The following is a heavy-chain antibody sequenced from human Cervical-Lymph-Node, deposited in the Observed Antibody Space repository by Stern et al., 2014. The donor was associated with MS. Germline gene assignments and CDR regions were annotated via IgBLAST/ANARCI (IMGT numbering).Heavy chain of an antibody. CDR1: GYTFTSYD. CDR2: MNPKSGNT. D-gene: IGHD6-13*01. J-gene: IGHJ6*02. Sequence: VQLEESGAEVKKPGASVKVSCKASGYTFTSYDINWVRQATGQGLEWMGWMNPKSGNTGYAQKFQGRVTMTRNTSISTAYMELSSLRSEDTAVYYCASAAAAGIIYYYYGMDVWGQGTTVTVSS. CDR3: ASAAAAGIIYYYYGMDV. V-gene: IGHV1-8*01.